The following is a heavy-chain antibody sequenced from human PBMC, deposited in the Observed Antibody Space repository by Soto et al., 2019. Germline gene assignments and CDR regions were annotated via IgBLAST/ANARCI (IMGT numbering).Heavy chain of an antibody. D-gene: IGHD2-2*01. Sequence: QITLKESGPTLVKPTQTLTLTCTFSGFSLSTSGVGVGWIRQPPGKALEWLALIYWDDDKRYSPSLKSRLTIPRAPSKNQVVLTMTNMDPVDTATYYCARLGVLVPAAHSSFDYWGQGTLVTVSS. J-gene: IGHJ4*02. CDR1: GFSLSTSGVG. V-gene: IGHV2-5*02. CDR2: IYWDDDK. CDR3: ARLGVLVPAAHSSFDY.